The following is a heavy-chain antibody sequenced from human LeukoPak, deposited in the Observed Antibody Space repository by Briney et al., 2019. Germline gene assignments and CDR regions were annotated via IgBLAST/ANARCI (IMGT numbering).Heavy chain of an antibody. V-gene: IGHV3-30*04. J-gene: IGHJ4*02. D-gene: IGHD3-10*01. Sequence: GGSLRLSCAASGFTFSSYAMHWVRQAPGKGLEWVAVISYDGSNKYYADSVKGRFTISRDNSKNTLYLQMNSLRAEDTAVYYCARDKYVTMVRGYWVYWGQGTLVTVSS. CDR3: ARDKYVTMVRGYWVY. CDR2: ISYDGSNK. CDR1: GFTFSSYA.